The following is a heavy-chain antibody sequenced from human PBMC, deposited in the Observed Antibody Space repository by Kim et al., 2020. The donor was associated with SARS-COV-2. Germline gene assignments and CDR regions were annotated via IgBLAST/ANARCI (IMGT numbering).Heavy chain of an antibody. V-gene: IGHV1-24*01. CDR2: FDPEDGET. CDR1: GYTLTELS. J-gene: IGHJ4*02. Sequence: ASVKVSCKVSGYTLTELSMHWVRQAPGKGLEWMGGFDPEDGETIYAQKFQGRVTMTEDTSTDTAYMELSSLRSEDTAVYYCATDQAVGSSWSTPQGFSFDYWGQGTLVTVSS. D-gene: IGHD6-13*01. CDR3: ATDQAVGSSWSTPQGFSFDY.